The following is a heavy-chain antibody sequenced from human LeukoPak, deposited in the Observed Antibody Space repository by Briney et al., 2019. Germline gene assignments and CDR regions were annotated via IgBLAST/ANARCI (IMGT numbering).Heavy chain of an antibody. J-gene: IGHJ4*02. CDR3: TRRRDYGDS. CDR2: ISSSVSTI. CDR1: GFSISDYY. V-gene: IGHV3-11*01. Sequence: GGSLRLSCAASGFSISDYYMSWIRQAPGKGLEWIAYISSSVSTIYYTDSVKGRFTISRDNANNSLYLQMDSLRAEDSAVYYCTRRRDYGDSWGQGTLVTVSS.